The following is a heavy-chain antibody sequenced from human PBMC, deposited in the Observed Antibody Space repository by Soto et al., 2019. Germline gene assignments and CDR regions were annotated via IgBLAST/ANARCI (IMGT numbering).Heavy chain of an antibody. CDR1: GGSISSYY. CDR2: IYYSGST. V-gene: IGHV4-59*08. J-gene: IGHJ4*02. CDR3: ARQGHLGELSPPNNPFDY. D-gene: IGHD3-16*02. Sequence: PSETLSLTCTVSGGSISSYYWSWIRQPPGKGLEWIGYIYYSGSTNYNPSLKSRVTISVDTSKNQFSLKLSSVTAADTAVYYCARQGHLGELSPPNNPFDYWGQGTLVTVSS.